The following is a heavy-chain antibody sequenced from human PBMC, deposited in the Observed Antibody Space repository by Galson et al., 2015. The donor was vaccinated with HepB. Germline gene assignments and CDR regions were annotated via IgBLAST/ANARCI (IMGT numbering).Heavy chain of an antibody. CDR2: INHSGST. J-gene: IGHJ4*02. CDR1: GGSFSGYY. V-gene: IGHV4-34*01. Sequence: LSLTCAVYGGSFSGYYWSWIRQPPGKGLEWIGEINHSGSTNYNPSLKSRVTISVDTSKNQFSLKLSSVTAADTAVYYCARGREYYYGSGRKSGRGLYFDYWGQGTLVTVSS. D-gene: IGHD3-10*01. CDR3: ARGREYYYGSGRKSGRGLYFDY.